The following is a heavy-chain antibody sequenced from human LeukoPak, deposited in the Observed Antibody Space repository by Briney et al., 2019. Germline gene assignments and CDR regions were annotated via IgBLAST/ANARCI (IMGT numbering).Heavy chain of an antibody. J-gene: IGHJ4*02. CDR3: ARAVYSSSSGDY. CDR2: IYTSGST. Sequence: PSETLSLTCTVSGGSISSGNYYWSWIRQPAGKGLEWIGRIYTSGSTNYNPSLKSRVTISVDTSKNQFSLKLSSVTAADTAVYYCARAVYSSSSGDYWGQGTLVTVSS. D-gene: IGHD6-6*01. CDR1: GGSISSGNYY. V-gene: IGHV4-61*02.